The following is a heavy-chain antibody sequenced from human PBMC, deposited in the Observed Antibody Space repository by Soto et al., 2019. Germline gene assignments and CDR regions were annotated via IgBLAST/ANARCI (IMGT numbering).Heavy chain of an antibody. J-gene: IGHJ5*02. CDR2: ISYDGGNK. Sequence: PGGSLRLSCAASGFTFSTYAMHWVRQAPGKGLEWVAVISYDGGNKYYADSVKGRFTISRDNSKNTLYVQMNSLRAEDTAVYYCARDSADFWSGSIKGVPNWFDPWGQGTLVTVSS. CDR3: ARDSADFWSGSIKGVPNWFDP. V-gene: IGHV3-30-3*01. D-gene: IGHD3-3*01. CDR1: GFTFSTYA.